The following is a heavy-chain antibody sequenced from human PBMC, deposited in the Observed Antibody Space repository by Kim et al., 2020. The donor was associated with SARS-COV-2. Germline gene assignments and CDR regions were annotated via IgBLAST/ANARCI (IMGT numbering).Heavy chain of an antibody. D-gene: IGHD3-16*01. V-gene: IGHV4-39*01. Sequence: SETLSLTCTVSGGSISSSSYYWGWIRQPPGKGLEWIGSIYYSGSTYYNPSLKSRVTISVDTSKNQFSLKLSSVTAADTAVYYCARRRGGGADYWGQGTLVTVSS. CDR2: IYYSGST. J-gene: IGHJ4*02. CDR3: ARRRGGGADY. CDR1: GGSISSSSYY.